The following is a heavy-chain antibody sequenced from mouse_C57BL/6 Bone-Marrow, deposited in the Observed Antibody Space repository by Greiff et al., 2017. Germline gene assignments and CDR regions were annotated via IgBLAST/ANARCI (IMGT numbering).Heavy chain of an antibody. Sequence: QVQLQQPGAELVKPGASVTMSCKVSGYTFTSYWVTWVQQRPGQGLEWLGDIYPGSGSTNYNAKFKSKATLTVDTSTSSAYMQLSRLTSEDSAVYYCARSSWADWYFDVWGTGTTVTVSS. J-gene: IGHJ1*03. D-gene: IGHD4-1*01. V-gene: IGHV1-55*01. CDR3: ARSSWADWYFDV. CDR2: IYPGSGST. CDR1: GYTFTSYW.